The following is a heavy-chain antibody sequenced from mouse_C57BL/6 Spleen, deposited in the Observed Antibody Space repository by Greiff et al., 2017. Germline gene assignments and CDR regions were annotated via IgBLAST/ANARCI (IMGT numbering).Heavy chain of an antibody. D-gene: IGHD1-1*01. CDR2: IYPGDGDT. Sequence: VQLVESGAELVKPGASVKISCKASGYAFSSYWMNWVKQRPGKGLEWIGQIYPGDGDTNYNGKFKGKATLTADKSSSTAYMQLSSLTSEDSAVYFCARDYYGSSYDYFDYWGQGTTLTVSS. J-gene: IGHJ2*01. CDR1: GYAFSSYW. CDR3: ARDYYGSSYDYFDY. V-gene: IGHV1-80*01.